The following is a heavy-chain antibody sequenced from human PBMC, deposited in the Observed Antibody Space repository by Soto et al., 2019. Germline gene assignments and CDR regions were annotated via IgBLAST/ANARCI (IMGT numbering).Heavy chain of an antibody. CDR1: GYTFTSYD. CDR2: MNPSTGNT. J-gene: IGHJ5*02. CDR3: ARGRIIVAGGFDP. D-gene: IGHD6-19*01. Sequence: ASVKVSCKASGYTFTSYDIIWVRQATGQGLEWMGWMNPSTGNTDSAEKFQGRLTMTRNTSISTVYVELSSLSFEDTAVYYCARGRIIVAGGFDPWGQGTLVTVSS. V-gene: IGHV1-8*01.